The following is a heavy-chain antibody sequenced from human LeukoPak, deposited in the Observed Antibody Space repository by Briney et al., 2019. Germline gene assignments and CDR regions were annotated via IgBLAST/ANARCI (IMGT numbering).Heavy chain of an antibody. V-gene: IGHV4-61*02. CDR1: GGSISSGSYY. CDR2: IYTSGST. J-gene: IGHJ4*02. D-gene: IGHD3-10*01. Sequence: PSETLSLTCTVSGGSISSGSYYWSWIRQPAGKGLEWVGRIYTSGSTNYNPSLKSRVTISVDTSKNQFSLKLSSVTAADTAVYYCARGVYGVGFDYWGQGTLVTVSS. CDR3: ARGVYGVGFDY.